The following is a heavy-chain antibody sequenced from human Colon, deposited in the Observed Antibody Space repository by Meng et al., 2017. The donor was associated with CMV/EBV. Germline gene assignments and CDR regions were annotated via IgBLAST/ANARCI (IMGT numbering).Heavy chain of an antibody. V-gene: IGHV4-39*07. CDR1: GGSFTTNSYF. Sequence: LPWEESGPGWVKPSETLSLTCSVSGGSFTTNSYFWAWIRQPPGKGLEYIGSIYNSGSTYYNASLKSRVTMSVDTSKNQFSLKLSSVTAADTAKYYCARGVLNFFDYWGQGTLVTVSS. J-gene: IGHJ4*02. CDR3: ARGVLNFFDY. D-gene: IGHD3-10*01. CDR2: IYNSGST.